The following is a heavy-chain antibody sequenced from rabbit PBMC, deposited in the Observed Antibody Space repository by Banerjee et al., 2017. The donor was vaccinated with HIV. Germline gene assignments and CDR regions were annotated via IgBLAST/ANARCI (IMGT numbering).Heavy chain of an antibody. V-gene: IGHV1S40*01. Sequence: QSLEESGGDLVKPGASLTLTCTASGFSLSSFYWICWVRQAPGKGPEWIACINTATAKDVYASWAKGRFTISKTSSTTVTLQMTSLTAADTATYFCARDLVVVIGWNFNLWGPGTLVTVS. CDR2: INTATAKD. CDR3: ARDLVVVIGWNFNL. CDR1: GFSLSSFYW. J-gene: IGHJ4*01. D-gene: IGHD8-1*01.